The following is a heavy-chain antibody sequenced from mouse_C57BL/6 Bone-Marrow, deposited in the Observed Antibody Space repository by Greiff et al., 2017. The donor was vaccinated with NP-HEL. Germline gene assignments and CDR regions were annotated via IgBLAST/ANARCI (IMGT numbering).Heavy chain of an antibody. CDR2: IHPNSGST. CDR3: ARAEGWLLRRDAMDY. Sequence: VQLQQPGAELVKPGASVKLSCKASGYTFTSYWMHWVKQRPGQGLEWIGMIHPNSGSTNYNEKFKSKATLTVDTSSSTAYMQVSSLTSEDSAVYYCARAEGWLLRRDAMDYWGQGTSVTVSS. V-gene: IGHV1-64*01. J-gene: IGHJ4*01. CDR1: GYTFTSYW. D-gene: IGHD2-3*01.